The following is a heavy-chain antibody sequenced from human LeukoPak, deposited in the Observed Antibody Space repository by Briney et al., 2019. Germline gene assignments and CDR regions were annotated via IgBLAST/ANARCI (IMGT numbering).Heavy chain of an antibody. Sequence: PGGSLRLSCAASGFTFSSYGMHWVRQAPGKGLEWVAFIRYDGSNKYYADSVKGRFTISRDNSKNTLYLQMNSLRAEDTAVYYCARTYSNYDYYYYYYMDVWGKGTTVTVSS. D-gene: IGHD4-11*01. CDR1: GFTFSSYG. V-gene: IGHV3-30*02. CDR2: IRYDGSNK. CDR3: ARTYSNYDYYYYYYMDV. J-gene: IGHJ6*03.